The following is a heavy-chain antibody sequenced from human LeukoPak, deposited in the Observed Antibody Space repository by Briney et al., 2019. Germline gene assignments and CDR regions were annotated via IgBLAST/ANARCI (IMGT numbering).Heavy chain of an antibody. V-gene: IGHV4-39*01. Sequence: PSETLSLTCTVSGGSISSTYYYWGWIRQSPGRGLEWIGTIYYSGSTNYNPSLKSRVTISVDTSENQFSLRLTSVTATDTAVYYCVRRGQRLNPGLYYFDHWGQGTLVTVSS. J-gene: IGHJ4*02. CDR1: GGSISSTYYY. CDR2: IYYSGST. D-gene: IGHD6-25*01. CDR3: VRRGQRLNPGLYYFDH.